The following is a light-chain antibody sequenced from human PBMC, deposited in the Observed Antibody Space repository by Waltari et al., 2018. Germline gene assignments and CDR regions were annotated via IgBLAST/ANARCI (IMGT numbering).Light chain of an antibody. CDR1: SASLPRTSY. CDR3: LLYMGSGIWV. CDR2: KAN. V-gene: IGLV8-61*01. J-gene: IGLJ3*02. Sequence: QTVVTQEPSLSVSPGGTVTLPCALSSASLPRTSYARWYQQSPGQTPRTLVYKANIRSSGVPDRFSGSVLGNKAVLIITGAQAEDESTYYCLLYMGSGIWVFGGGTKLTVL.